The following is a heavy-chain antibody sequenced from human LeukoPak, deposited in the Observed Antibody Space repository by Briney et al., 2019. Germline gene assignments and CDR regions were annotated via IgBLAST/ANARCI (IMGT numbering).Heavy chain of an antibody. J-gene: IGHJ4*02. CDR2: IYPNSGGT. Sequence: ASVKVSCKSSGYTFTGYYMHWVRQAPRQGLAWMGLIYPNSGGTNYAQKVQGRVTMTRDTSISTAYMELSRLRSDDTAVYYCARAHTIFGVVTYIGYWGQGTLVTVSS. CDR3: ARAHTIFGVVTYIGY. V-gene: IGHV1-2*02. CDR1: GYTFTGYY. D-gene: IGHD3-3*01.